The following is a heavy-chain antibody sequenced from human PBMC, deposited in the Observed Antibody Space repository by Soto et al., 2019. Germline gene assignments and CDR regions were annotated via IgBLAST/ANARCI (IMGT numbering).Heavy chain of an antibody. Sequence: ASVKVSCKASGDTFSTYGFSWVRQAPGQGLEWMGWISGYNGNTKYAEKFQGRVTMTTDTSTSTAHMELRSLRSDDTAVYYCAREGQAPYYYYGMDVWGQGTAVTVSS. V-gene: IGHV1-18*01. CDR1: GDTFSTYG. CDR2: ISGYNGNT. CDR3: AREGQAPYYYYGMDV. J-gene: IGHJ6*02.